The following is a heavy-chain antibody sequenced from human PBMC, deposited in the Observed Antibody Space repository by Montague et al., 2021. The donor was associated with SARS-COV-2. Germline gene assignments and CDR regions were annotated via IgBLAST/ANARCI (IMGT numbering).Heavy chain of an antibody. CDR2: VHYTGST. CDR1: GDSISSYY. CDR3: ARAQNTCFIANCVNYFEV. J-gene: IGHJ4*02. D-gene: IGHD1-1*01. Sequence: SETLSLTCEVSGDSISSYYWSWIRQSPGKELEWIGYVHYTGSTEYNPSLKTRVTLSLDTPRNHFSLKLRSVTAADTAVYYCARAQNTCFIANCVNYFEVWGLGALVTVSS. V-gene: IGHV4-59*01.